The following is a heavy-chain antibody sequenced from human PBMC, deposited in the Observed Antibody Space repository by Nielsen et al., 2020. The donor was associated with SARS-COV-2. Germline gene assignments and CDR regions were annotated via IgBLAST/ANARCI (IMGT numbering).Heavy chain of an antibody. CDR3: ARDNPRGGIAALNYYYYGMDV. D-gene: IGHD6-13*01. CDR1: GYTFTSYG. J-gene: IGHJ6*02. Sequence: SVKVSCKASGYTFTSYGISWVRQAPGQGLEWMGGIIPIFGTANYAQKFQGRVTITADESTSTAYMELSSLRSEDTAVYYCARDNPRGGIAALNYYYYGMDVWGQGTTVTVSS. CDR2: IIPIFGTA. V-gene: IGHV1-69*13.